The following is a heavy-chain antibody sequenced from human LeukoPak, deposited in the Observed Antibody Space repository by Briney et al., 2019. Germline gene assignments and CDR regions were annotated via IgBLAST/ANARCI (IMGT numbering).Heavy chain of an antibody. Sequence: PGGSLRLSCTASGFTFGDYAMSWFRQAPGKGLEWVGFIRSKAYGGTTEYAASVKGRFTISRDDYKSIAYLQMNSLKTEDTAVYYCTSSRYGRGDYVLYWGQGTLVTVSS. V-gene: IGHV3-49*03. CDR1: GFTFGDYA. CDR3: TSSRYGRGDYVLY. CDR2: IRSKAYGGTT. J-gene: IGHJ4*02. D-gene: IGHD4-17*01.